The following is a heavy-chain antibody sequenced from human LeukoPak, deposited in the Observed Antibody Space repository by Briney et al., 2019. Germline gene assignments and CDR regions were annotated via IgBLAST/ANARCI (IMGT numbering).Heavy chain of an antibody. CDR2: ISYSGST. J-gene: IGHJ4*02. CDR3: ARGPRFLEWLLSY. CDR1: GGSISSSSYY. Sequence: SETLSLTCTVSGGSISSSSYYWGWIRQPPGKGLEWIVSISYSGSTYIHPSLKSRVTTSVDTSKTQFSLKLSSVTAADTAVYYCARGPRFLEWLLSYWGQGTLVTVSS. V-gene: IGHV4-39*07. D-gene: IGHD3-3*01.